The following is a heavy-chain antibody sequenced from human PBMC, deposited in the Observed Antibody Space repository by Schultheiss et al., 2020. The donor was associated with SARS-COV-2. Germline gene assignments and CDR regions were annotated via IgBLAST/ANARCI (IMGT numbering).Heavy chain of an antibody. D-gene: IGHD3-16*01. CDR1: GGSFSGYY. Sequence: SETLSLTCAVYGGSFSGYYWSWIRQPPGKGLEWIGEINHSGSTNYNPSLKSRVTISVDTSKNQFSLKLSSVTAADTAVYYCARTYDYVWGSRGDAFDIWGQGTMVTVSS. J-gene: IGHJ3*02. CDR3: ARTYDYVWGSRGDAFDI. CDR2: INHSGST. V-gene: IGHV4-34*01.